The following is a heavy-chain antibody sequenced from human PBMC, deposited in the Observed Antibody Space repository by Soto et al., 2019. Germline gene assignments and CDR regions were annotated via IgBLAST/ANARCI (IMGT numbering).Heavy chain of an antibody. D-gene: IGHD3-3*01. CDR1: GFTLSGYS. V-gene: IGHV3-48*02. Sequence: GGSLRLSCAASGFTLSGYSMNWVRQAPGKGLEWVSFITSSSSTIYYADSVKGRFTISRDNAKNSLYLQMNSLRDEDTAVYYCARDSKTWSGYPIDSWGQGTPVTVSS. J-gene: IGHJ4*02. CDR3: ARDSKTWSGYPIDS. CDR2: ITSSSSTI.